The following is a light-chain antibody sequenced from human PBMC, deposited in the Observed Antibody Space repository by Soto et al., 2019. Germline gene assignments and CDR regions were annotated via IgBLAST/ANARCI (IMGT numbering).Light chain of an antibody. CDR3: QQYKDWRT. J-gene: IGKJ1*01. Sequence: IVMTQSPATLSVSPGERATLSCRASQTIDNKLAWYQQRPGQAPRLLIYGASIRATGIPARFSGSGSGTEFTLTISGLQSEDFGVYYCQQYKDWRTFGQGTNVDFK. CDR2: GAS. V-gene: IGKV3-15*01. CDR1: QTIDNK.